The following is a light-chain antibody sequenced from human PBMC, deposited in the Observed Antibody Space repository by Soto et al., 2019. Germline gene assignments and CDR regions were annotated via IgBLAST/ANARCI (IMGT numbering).Light chain of an antibody. CDR1: QSVSSSY. J-gene: IGKJ1*01. Sequence: EMVLTQSPGTLSLSPGERATLSCRASQSVSSSYLAWYQQKPGQAPRLLIYGASSRATGIPDRFSGSGSGTDFNLTISRLEPEDFAVYYCQQYGSSPLTFGQGTKVEIK. CDR3: QQYGSSPLT. V-gene: IGKV3-20*01. CDR2: GAS.